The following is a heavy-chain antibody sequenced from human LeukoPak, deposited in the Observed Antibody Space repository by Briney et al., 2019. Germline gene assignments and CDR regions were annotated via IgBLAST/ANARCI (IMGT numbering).Heavy chain of an antibody. CDR3: ARNSGWYEASIDY. V-gene: IGHV4-59*01. Sequence: SETLSLTCTVSGGSISSYYWNWIRQPPGKGLEWIGYIYYSGSTNYNPSLKSRVTISVDTSKNQFSLKLSSVTAADTAVYYCARNSGWYEASIDYWGQGTLVTVSS. CDR2: IYYSGST. CDR1: GGSISSYY. D-gene: IGHD6-19*01. J-gene: IGHJ4*02.